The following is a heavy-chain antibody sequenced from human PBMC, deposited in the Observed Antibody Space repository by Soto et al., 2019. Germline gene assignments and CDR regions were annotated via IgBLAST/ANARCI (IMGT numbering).Heavy chain of an antibody. CDR3: DETGGIVGALGYFFFYGIAV. CDR1: GFSLSNTGMG. CDR2: IFSDDRK. V-gene: IGHV2-26*01. D-gene: IGHD1-26*01. Sequence: QVTLKESGPVLMKPTETLTLTCTVSGFSLSNTGMGVSWIRQPPGKALEWLAHIFSDDRKSYTTSLRTRLTISKHPSKIQVVLTMATMAPVDTATNSCDETGGIVGALGYFFFYGIAVGGKGTTVTASS. J-gene: IGHJ6*04.